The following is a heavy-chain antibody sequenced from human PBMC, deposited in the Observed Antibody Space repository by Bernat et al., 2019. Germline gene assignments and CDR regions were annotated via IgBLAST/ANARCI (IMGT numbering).Heavy chain of an antibody. CDR1: GFTFSSYG. J-gene: IGHJ4*02. CDR3: AKNPPWGGWLLFDPDY. CDR2: ISYDGSNK. Sequence: QVQLVESGGGVVQPGRSLRLSCAASGFTFSSYGMHWVRQAPGKGLEWVAVISYDGSNKYYADSVKGRFTISRDNSKNTLYLQMNSLRAEDTAVYYCAKNPPWGGWLLFDPDYWGQGTLVTVSS. V-gene: IGHV3-30*18. D-gene: IGHD3-9*01.